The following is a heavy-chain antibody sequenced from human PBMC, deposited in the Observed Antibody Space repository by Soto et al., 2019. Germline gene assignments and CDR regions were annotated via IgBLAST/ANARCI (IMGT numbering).Heavy chain of an antibody. J-gene: IGHJ4*02. D-gene: IGHD3-16*01. CDR2: ISHDGSNK. Sequence: QVQLVESGGGVVQPGRSLRLSCAASGFTFSSYVMHWVRQAPGKGREWVAAISHDGSNKYHPDSVKGRFTISRDNSKNTLYVQMNSLRAEDTAVYYCARGGGLREPPFEYWGQGTLVTVSS. CDR1: GFTFSSYV. V-gene: IGHV3-30-3*01. CDR3: ARGGGLREPPFEY.